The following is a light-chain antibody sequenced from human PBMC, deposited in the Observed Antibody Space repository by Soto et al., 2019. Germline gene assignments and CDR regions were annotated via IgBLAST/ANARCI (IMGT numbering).Light chain of an antibody. V-gene: IGKV3-20*01. J-gene: IGKJ3*01. CDR2: GAS. CDR3: QQYGSSPFT. CDR1: QSVSSSY. Sequence: EIVLTQSPGTLSLSPGDRATLSCRASQSVSSSYLAWYQQKPGQAPRLLIYGASSRATGIPDRFSGSGSGTDFTLTISRLEPEDVAVYYCQQYGSSPFTFGPGTKVDIK.